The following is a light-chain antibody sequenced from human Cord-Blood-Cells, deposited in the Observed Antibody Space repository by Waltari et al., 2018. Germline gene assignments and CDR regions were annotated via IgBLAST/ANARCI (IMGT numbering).Light chain of an antibody. V-gene: IGLV2-23*03. CDR2: EGS. Sequence: QSALTQPASVSGSPGQSITISCTGTSSDVVRYNLVSWYQRHPGKAPKLMIYEGSKRPSGVSNRFSGSKSGNTASLTISGLQAEDEADYYCCSYAGSSTFDVVFGGGTKLTVL. CDR1: SSDVVRYNL. CDR3: CSYAGSSTFDVV. J-gene: IGLJ2*01.